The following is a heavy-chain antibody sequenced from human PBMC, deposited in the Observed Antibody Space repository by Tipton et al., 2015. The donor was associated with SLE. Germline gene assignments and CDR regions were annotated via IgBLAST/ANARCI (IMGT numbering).Heavy chain of an antibody. CDR2: IFPDDSDT. CDR3: ARQLDLTGDIDY. J-gene: IGHJ4*02. D-gene: IGHD7-27*01. Sequence: QSGAEVKKPGESLKISCKGSGYSFTTNWIGWVRQMPGKGLEWMGVIFPDDSDTRYSPSFQGQVTISADKSINTAYLQWSSLKASDIAIYYCARQLDLTGDIDYWGQGTLVTVSS. CDR1: GYSFTTNW. V-gene: IGHV5-51*01.